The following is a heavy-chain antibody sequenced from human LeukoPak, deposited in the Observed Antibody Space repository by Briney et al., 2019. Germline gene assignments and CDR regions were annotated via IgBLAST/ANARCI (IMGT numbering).Heavy chain of an antibody. CDR1: GGSISSSSYY. J-gene: IGHJ6*03. Sequence: SETLSLTCTVSGGSISSSSYYWGWIRQPPGKGLEWIGSVYYSGSTHYNPSLKSRVTMSVDTSKSRFSLNLSSVTAADTAVYYCAKCPYYPYYYHYMDVWGKGTTVTVSS. V-gene: IGHV4-39*07. D-gene: IGHD2/OR15-2a*01. CDR3: AKCPYYPYYYHYMDV. CDR2: VYYSGST.